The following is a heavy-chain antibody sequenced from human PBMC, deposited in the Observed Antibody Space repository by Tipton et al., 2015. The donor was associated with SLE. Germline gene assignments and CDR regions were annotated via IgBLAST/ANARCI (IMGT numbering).Heavy chain of an antibody. J-gene: IGHJ6*02. Sequence: TLSLTCAVSGYSISSGYYWGWIRQPPGKGLEWIGSIYHSGSTYYNPSLKSRVTISVDTSKNQFSLKLSSVTAADTAVYYCARGRRGMDVWGQGTTVTVSS. CDR1: GYSISSGYY. V-gene: IGHV4-38-2*01. CDR3: ARGRRGMDV. CDR2: IYHSGST.